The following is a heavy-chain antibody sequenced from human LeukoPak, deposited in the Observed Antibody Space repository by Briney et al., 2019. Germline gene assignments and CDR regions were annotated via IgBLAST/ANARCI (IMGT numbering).Heavy chain of an antibody. J-gene: IGHJ4*02. D-gene: IGHD1-26*01. CDR1: GFTFSSYG. V-gene: IGHV3-33*01. CDR2: IWYDGSNK. Sequence: GGSLRLSCAASGFTFSSYGMHWVRQAPGKGLEWVVVIWYDGSNKYYADSVKGRFTISRDNSKNTLYLQMNSLRAEDTAVYYCARLSGSYGTTLDYWGQGTLVTVSS. CDR3: ARLSGSYGTTLDY.